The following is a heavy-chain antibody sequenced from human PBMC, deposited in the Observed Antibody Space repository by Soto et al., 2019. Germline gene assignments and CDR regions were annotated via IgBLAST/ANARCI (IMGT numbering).Heavy chain of an antibody. CDR2: ITYDGSNT. Sequence: GGSHRLSSTASGLTCISYAMSWVRQATGKGLEWVAAITYDGSNTYYADSVKGRFTISRDNSKNTLYLQMNSLRAEDTAVYYCAKEYSGYYYYYYMDVWGKGTTVTVSS. J-gene: IGHJ6*03. CDR1: GLTCISYA. D-gene: IGHD1-26*01. CDR3: AKEYSGYYYYYYMDV. V-gene: IGHV3-30*04.